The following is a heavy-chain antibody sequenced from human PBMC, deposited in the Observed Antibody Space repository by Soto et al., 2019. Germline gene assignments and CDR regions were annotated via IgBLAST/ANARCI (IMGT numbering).Heavy chain of an antibody. CDR3: AKALRFTFSTGYYMDV. CDR1: GFTVSSYA. J-gene: IGHJ6*03. CDR2: ISGSGST. D-gene: IGHD3-16*01. Sequence: EVQLLESGGGLVQPGGSLRLSCAASGFTVSSYAMSWVHQAPGKGLEWVSVISGSGSTYSADSVKGRFTISRDSSKNTVYLQMNSLRAEDTAVYYCAKALRFTFSTGYYMDVWGRGTTGTVSS. V-gene: IGHV3-23*01.